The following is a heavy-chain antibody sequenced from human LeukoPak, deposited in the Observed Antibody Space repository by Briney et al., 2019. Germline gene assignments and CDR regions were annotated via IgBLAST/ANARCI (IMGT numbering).Heavy chain of an antibody. V-gene: IGHV1-69*04. CDR2: IIPILGIA. CDR1: GGTFSSYA. D-gene: IGHD6-13*01. J-gene: IGHJ5*02. Sequence: GASVKVSCKASGGTFSSYAISWVRPAPGQGLEWMGRIIPILGIANYAQKFQGRVTITADKSTSTAYMELSSLRSEDTAVYYCARTIAAAGPNWFDPWGQGTLVTVSS. CDR3: ARTIAAAGPNWFDP.